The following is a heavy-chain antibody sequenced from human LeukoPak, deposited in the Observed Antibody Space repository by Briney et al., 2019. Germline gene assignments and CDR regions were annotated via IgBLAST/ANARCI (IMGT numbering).Heavy chain of an antibody. V-gene: IGHV4-59*01. J-gene: IGHJ5*02. CDR1: GGSISSYY. D-gene: IGHD2-15*01. Sequence: PPETLSLTCTVSGGSISSYYWSWIRQPPGQGLEWIAYIYYSGSTNYNPSLKSRVTISVDTSKNQFSLKLSSVTAADTAVYYCARDPKGYCSGGSCYSAEPNWFDPWGQGTLVTVSS. CDR3: ARDPKGYCSGGSCYSAEPNWFDP. CDR2: IYYSGST.